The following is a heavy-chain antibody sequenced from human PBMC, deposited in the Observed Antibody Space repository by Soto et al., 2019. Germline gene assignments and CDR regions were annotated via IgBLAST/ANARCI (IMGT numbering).Heavy chain of an antibody. CDR1: GYTFTSYG. CDR3: SRDEMNTVTTPTRGGMDV. D-gene: IGHD4-17*01. J-gene: IGHJ6*02. CDR2: ISAYNGNT. Sequence: ASVKVSCKASGYTFTSYGISWVRQAPGQGLEWMGWISAYNGNTNYAQKLQGRGTINTDTSTSKAYMELRSRRSDDTAVYYCSRDEMNTVTTPTRGGMDVWGQGTTVTVSS. V-gene: IGHV1-18*01.